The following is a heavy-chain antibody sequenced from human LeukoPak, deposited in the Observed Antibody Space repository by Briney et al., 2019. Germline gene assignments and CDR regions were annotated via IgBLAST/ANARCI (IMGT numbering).Heavy chain of an antibody. Sequence: GGSLRLSCAASGFTFSSYGMNWVRQAPGKGLVWVSHINNDASRTDYADSVKGRFTISRDNAKNTLYLQMNSLRAEDTAVYYCTYYESARGHWGQGTLVTVSS. J-gene: IGHJ4*02. CDR3: TYYESARGH. V-gene: IGHV3-74*01. CDR2: INNDASRT. D-gene: IGHD3-10*01. CDR1: GFTFSSYG.